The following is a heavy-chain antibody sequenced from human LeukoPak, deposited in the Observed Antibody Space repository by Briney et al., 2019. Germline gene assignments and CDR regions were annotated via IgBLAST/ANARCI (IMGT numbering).Heavy chain of an antibody. V-gene: IGHV4-59*01. J-gene: IGHJ4*02. CDR1: GGSIDSYY. CDR2: IYYTGST. Sequence: SETLSLTCTVSGGSIDSYYWSWIRQPPGKGLEWIGHIYYTGSTEYHPSLKSRVTISLDTSKNQFSLKLTSVTAADTAVYYCARVYQSAEYYFDYWGQGNLVSVSP. CDR3: ARVYQSAEYYFDY. D-gene: IGHD2-2*01.